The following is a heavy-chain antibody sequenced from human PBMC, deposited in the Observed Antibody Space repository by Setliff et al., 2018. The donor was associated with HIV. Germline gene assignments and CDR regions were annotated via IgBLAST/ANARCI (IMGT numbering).Heavy chain of an antibody. CDR2: VYYSGST. CDR3: ARDIWAYGLMGS. J-gene: IGHJ5*02. Sequence: LSLTCTVSGDSISSSGPGYYWGWVRQPPGGGLEWIGSVYYSGSTYYNPSLKSRVTISVDTSENQLSLRLTSMTAADTAVYYCARDIWAYGLMGSWGQGTLVTVSS. CDR1: GDSISSSGPGYY. D-gene: IGHD4-17*01. V-gene: IGHV4-39*02.